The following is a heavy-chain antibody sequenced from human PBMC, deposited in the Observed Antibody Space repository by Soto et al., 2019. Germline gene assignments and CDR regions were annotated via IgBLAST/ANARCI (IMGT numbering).Heavy chain of an antibody. J-gene: IGHJ3*02. CDR1: GGSISSYY. Sequence: QVQLQESGQGLVKPSETLSLTCTVSGGSISSYYWSWIRQPPGKGLEWIGYIYYSGSSNYNPSLTIRVIISVDTSKNQFSLKLSSVTAADTAVYYCASYGSSAFDIWGQGTMFTVSS. CDR2: IYYSGSS. V-gene: IGHV4-59*08. CDR3: ASYGSSAFDI. D-gene: IGHD3-10*01.